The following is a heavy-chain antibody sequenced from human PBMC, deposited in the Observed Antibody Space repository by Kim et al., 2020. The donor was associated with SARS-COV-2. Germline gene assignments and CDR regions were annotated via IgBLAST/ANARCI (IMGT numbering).Heavy chain of an antibody. CDR3: ARLLRKQWLVFGWFDP. D-gene: IGHD6-19*01. Sequence: LKSRVTISVDTSKNQFSLKQSSVTAADTAVYYCARLLRKQWLVFGWFDPWGQGTLVTVSS. J-gene: IGHJ5*02. V-gene: IGHV4-61*07.